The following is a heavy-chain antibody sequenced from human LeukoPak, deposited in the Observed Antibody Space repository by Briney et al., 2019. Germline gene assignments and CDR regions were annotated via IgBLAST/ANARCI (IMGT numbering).Heavy chain of an antibody. Sequence: SETLSLTCTVSGGSISSYYWSWIRQPPGKGLEWIGYIYYSGSTNYDPSLKSRVTISVDTSKNQFSLKLSSVTAADTAVYYCARHVSGRFKGSFYYYYGLDVWGQGTTVTVSS. D-gene: IGHD1-26*01. CDR2: IYYSGST. V-gene: IGHV4-59*08. CDR3: ARHVSGRFKGSFYYYYGLDV. CDR1: GGSISSYY. J-gene: IGHJ6*02.